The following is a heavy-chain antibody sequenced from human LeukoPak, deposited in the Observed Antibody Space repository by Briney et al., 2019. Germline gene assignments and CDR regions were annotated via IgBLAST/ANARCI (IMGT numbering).Heavy chain of an antibody. J-gene: IGHJ4*02. D-gene: IGHD4-11*01. Sequence: GGSLRLSCAASGFTFSSYAMSWVRQAPGKGLEWVSAISGSGGSTYYADSVKGRFTISRDNSKNTLYLQMNSLRAEDTAVYYXXXXXXXTTVTTLXXXXXSPXXXDXWGQGTLVTVSS. CDR3: XXXXXXTTVTTLXXXXXSPXXXDX. CDR1: GFTFSSYA. V-gene: IGHV3-23*01. CDR2: ISGSGGST.